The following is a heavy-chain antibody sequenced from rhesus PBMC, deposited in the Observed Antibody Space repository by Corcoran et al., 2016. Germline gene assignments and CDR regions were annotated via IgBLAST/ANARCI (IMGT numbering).Heavy chain of an antibody. CDR2: ITYDGNKI. CDR3: ARDTRRYSGSYYYFDY. J-gene: IGHJ4*01. CDR1: GFTFSSYG. D-gene: IGHD3-16*01. Sequence: EVQLVESGAGLVQPGGSLRLSCAASGFTFSSYGMHWVRQAPGKGLEWVAVITYDGNKIYYTDSVKDRFTSSKVNSKNILYFQMNNLKLGDTAVYYCARDTRRYSGSYYYFDYWGQGVLVIVSS. V-gene: IGHV3-54*02.